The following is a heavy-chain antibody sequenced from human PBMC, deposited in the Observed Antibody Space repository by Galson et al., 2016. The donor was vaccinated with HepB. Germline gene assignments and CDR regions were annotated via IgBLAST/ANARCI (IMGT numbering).Heavy chain of an antibody. J-gene: IGHJ5*02. CDR3: ARDLYDVWSGYRRYNWFDP. D-gene: IGHD3-3*01. CDR1: GYTFSNYG. Sequence: SVKVSCKASGYTFSNYGIGWVRQAPGQGLEWMGWISAYNGNTNYAEKVQDRVTMTTDTSTNTAYLELRSLRSDDTAVYYCARDLYDVWSGYRRYNWFDPWGQVTLVTVSS. V-gene: IGHV1-18*01. CDR2: ISAYNGNT.